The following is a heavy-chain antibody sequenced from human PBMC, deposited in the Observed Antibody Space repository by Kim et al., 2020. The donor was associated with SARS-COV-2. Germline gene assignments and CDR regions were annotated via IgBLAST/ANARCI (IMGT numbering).Heavy chain of an antibody. CDR3: ARYCSGGSCYSDKPVDY. J-gene: IGHJ4*02. Sequence: GESLKISCKGSGYSFTSYWISWVRQMPGKGLEWMGRIDPSDSYTNYSPSFQGHVTISADKSISTAYLQWSSLKASDTAMYYCARYCSGGSCYSDKPVDYWGQGTLVTVSS. CDR1: GYSFTSYW. CDR2: IDPSDSYT. V-gene: IGHV5-10-1*01. D-gene: IGHD2-15*01.